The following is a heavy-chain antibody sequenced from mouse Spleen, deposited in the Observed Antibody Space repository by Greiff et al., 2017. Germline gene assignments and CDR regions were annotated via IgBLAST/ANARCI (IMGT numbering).Heavy chain of an antibody. V-gene: IGHV5-17*01. Sequence: DVKLVESGGGLVKPGGSLKLSCAASGFTFSDYGMHWVRQAPEKGLEWVAYISSGSSTIYYADTVKGRFTISRDNAKNTLFLQMTSLRSEDTAMYYCATFYLLYAMDYWGQGTSVTVSS. CDR2: ISSGSSTI. J-gene: IGHJ4*01. CDR3: ATFYLLYAMDY. CDR1: GFTFSDYG. D-gene: IGHD2-3*01.